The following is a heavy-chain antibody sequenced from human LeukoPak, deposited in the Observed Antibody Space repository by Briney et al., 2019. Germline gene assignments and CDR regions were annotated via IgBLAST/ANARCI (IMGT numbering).Heavy chain of an antibody. D-gene: IGHD3-22*01. V-gene: IGHV3-23*01. CDR3: ARVQYYYDSSGYYTFYFDY. CDR1: GFTFSSYG. Sequence: GGSLRLSCAASGFTFSSYGMSWVRQAPGKGLEWVSAISGSGGSTYYADSVKGRFTISRDNSKNTLYLQMNSLRAEDTAVYYCARVQYYYDSSGYYTFYFDYWGQGTLVTVSS. J-gene: IGHJ4*02. CDR2: ISGSGGST.